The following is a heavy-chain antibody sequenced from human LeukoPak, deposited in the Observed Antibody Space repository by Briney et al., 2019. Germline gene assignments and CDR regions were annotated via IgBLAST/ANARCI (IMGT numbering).Heavy chain of an antibody. Sequence: SETLSLTCAVYGGSFSGYYWSWIRQPPGKGLEWIGEINHSGSTNYNPSLKSRVTISVDTSKNQFSLKLSSVAAADTAVYYCARGLDIVVVSAAALYFDYWGQGTLVTVSS. CDR2: INHSGST. D-gene: IGHD2-2*03. J-gene: IGHJ4*02. CDR3: ARGLDIVVVSAAALYFDY. CDR1: GGSFSGYY. V-gene: IGHV4-34*01.